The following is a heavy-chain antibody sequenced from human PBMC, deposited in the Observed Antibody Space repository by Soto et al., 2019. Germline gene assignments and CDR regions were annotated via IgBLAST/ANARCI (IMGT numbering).Heavy chain of an antibody. V-gene: IGHV3-30-3*01. Sequence: ESGGGVVQPGRSLRLSCAASGFTFSSYAMHWVRQAPGKGLEWVAVISYDGSNKYYADSVKGRFTISRDNSKNTLYLQMNSLRAEDTAVYYCARDLSSGWYRGGGYYYYGMDVWGQGTTVTVSS. D-gene: IGHD6-19*01. J-gene: IGHJ6*02. CDR3: ARDLSSGWYRGGGYYYYGMDV. CDR1: GFTFSSYA. CDR2: ISYDGSNK.